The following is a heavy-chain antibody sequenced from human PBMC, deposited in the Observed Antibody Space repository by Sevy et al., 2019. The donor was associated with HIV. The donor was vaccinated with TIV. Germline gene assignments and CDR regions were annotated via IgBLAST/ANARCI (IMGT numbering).Heavy chain of an antibody. V-gene: IGHV3-30*02. Sequence: GGSLRLSCTASGFTFSNFGMHWVRQVPGKGLEWVTFIRYDGSDKYYAASVKGRFTISRDDSKNTLYLQMDSLRAEDTAIYYCAKDLAGPGRRYFDYWGRGTLVTVSS. J-gene: IGHJ4*02. D-gene: IGHD6-13*01. CDR3: AKDLAGPGRRYFDY. CDR2: IRYDGSDK. CDR1: GFTFSNFG.